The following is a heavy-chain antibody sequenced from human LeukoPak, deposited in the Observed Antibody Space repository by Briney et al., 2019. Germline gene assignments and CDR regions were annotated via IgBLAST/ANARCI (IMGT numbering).Heavy chain of an antibody. D-gene: IGHD2-15*01. CDR2: IVVGSGNT. V-gene: IGHV1-58*02. Sequence: ASVKVSCKASGFTFPSSAMQWVRQARGQRLEWIGWIVVGSGNTNCAQKFQERVTITRDMSTSTAYMELSSLRSEDTAVYYCAAGPPPYCSGGSCYSDGTVFDYWGQGTLVTVSS. CDR1: GFTFPSSA. J-gene: IGHJ4*02. CDR3: AAGPPPYCSGGSCYSDGTVFDY.